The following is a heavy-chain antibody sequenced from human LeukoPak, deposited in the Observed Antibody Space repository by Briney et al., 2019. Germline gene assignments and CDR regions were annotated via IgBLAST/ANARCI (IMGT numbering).Heavy chain of an antibody. CDR2: MYHSGST. V-gene: IGHV4-38-2*02. CDR3: ARSDSSSWLFDY. J-gene: IGHJ4*02. CDR1: GHFISSGYY. Sequence: PSETLSLTCTVSGHFISSGYYWGWIRQPPGKGLKWIGSMYHSGSTFYNPSLKSRVTVSVDTSKNQVSLQLRSVTAADTAVYYCARSDSSSWLFDYWGQGTLVTVSS. D-gene: IGHD6-13*01.